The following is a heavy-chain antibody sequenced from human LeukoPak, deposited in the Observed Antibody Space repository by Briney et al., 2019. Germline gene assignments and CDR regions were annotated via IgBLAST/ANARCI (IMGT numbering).Heavy chain of an antibody. CDR2: IGGRDGGT. D-gene: IGHD3-9*01. CDR3: TTGGVTIFPPEDY. Sequence: PGASLRLSCAASGFIFSNYAMSWVRQAPGKGLEWVSAIGGRDGGTYYADSVKGRFTVSRDDPKNTLYLQMNSLKTEDTAVYYCTTGGVTIFPPEDYWGQGTLVTVSS. CDR1: GFIFSNYA. V-gene: IGHV3-23*01. J-gene: IGHJ4*02.